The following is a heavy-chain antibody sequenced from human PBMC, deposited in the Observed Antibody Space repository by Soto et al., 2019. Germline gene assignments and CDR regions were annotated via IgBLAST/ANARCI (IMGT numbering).Heavy chain of an antibody. J-gene: IGHJ5*02. CDR1: SCSISSSNYY. CDR3: ARLNKPGWFDP. CDR2: IYYSGST. Sequence: PSETLSLTCTFSSCSISSSNYYWAWIRQPPEKGLEWIATIYYSGSTYYSPSLKSRVTISVDTSKNQFSLRLASVTAADTAVYYCARLNKPGWFDPWGQGTLVTVSS. V-gene: IGHV4-39*01.